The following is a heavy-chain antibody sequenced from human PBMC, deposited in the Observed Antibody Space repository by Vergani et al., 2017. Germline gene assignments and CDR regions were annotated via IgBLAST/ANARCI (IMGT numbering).Heavy chain of an antibody. CDR1: GDRVSNKSAG. V-gene: IGHV6-1*01. J-gene: IGHJ6*03. CDR2: TYFMSKWYN. D-gene: IGHD3-22*01. CDR3: AIEDISLTVEGTNYMDI. Sequence: QVQLHQSGPGLVKLSQTLSLTCAISGDRVSNKSAGWNWIRQSPSRGLEWLGRTYFMSKWYNDYAASVKSRMTINSDTSKNLFSLQLQSVTPEDTAVYYCAIEDISLTVEGTNYMDIWGKGTTVTVSS.